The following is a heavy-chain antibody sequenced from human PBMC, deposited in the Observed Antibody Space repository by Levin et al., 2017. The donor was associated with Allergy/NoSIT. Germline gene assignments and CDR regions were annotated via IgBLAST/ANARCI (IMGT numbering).Heavy chain of an antibody. CDR1: GASISSGGYC. CDR2: IYSSGST. V-gene: IGHV4-31*03. D-gene: IGHD3/OR15-3a*01. CDR3: ARAVDGLGYADY. Sequence: PSETLSLTCTVSGASISSGGYCWTWIRQHPGKGLEWIGYIYSSGSTYYNPSLKSRVTISVDTSKNQFSLKLSSVTAADTAVYYYARAVDGLGYADYWGQGTLVTVSS. J-gene: IGHJ4*02.